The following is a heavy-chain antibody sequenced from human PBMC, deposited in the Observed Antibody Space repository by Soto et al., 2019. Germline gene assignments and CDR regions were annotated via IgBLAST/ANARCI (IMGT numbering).Heavy chain of an antibody. J-gene: IGHJ3*02. D-gene: IGHD6-19*01. V-gene: IGHV1-18*01. CDR3: ARERYSSGWYGAFDI. CDR1: GYTFTGYG. CDR2: ISAYNGNT. Sequence: ASVKVSCKASGYTFTGYGISWVRQAPGQGLEWMGWISAYNGNTNYAQKLQGRVTMTTDTSTSTAYMELRSLRSDDTAVYYCARERYSSGWYGAFDIWGQGTMVTVSS.